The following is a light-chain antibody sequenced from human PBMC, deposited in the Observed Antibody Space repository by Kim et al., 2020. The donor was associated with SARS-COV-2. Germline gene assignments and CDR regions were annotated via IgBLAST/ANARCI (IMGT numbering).Light chain of an antibody. Sequence: AVIGDRVTITCRASQMIDTWLALYQQTPGKAPKLLIYLASTLENGVPPRFSGSGSGAEFTLTINSLQPDDFATYYCQHYSRFPYTFGQGTKVDIK. CDR3: QHYSRFPYT. CDR1: QMIDTW. J-gene: IGKJ2*01. CDR2: LAS. V-gene: IGKV1-5*03.